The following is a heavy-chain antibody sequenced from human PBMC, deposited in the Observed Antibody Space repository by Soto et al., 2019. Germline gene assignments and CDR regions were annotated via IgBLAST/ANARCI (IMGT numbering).Heavy chain of an antibody. CDR2: IIPLFGTA. V-gene: IGHV1-69*12. J-gene: IGHJ4*02. CDR1: GGTFSSYT. D-gene: IGHD3-16*01. Sequence: QVQLVQSGDEVKKPVSSVKVSCKASGGTFSSYTISWVRQAPGQGLEWMGGIIPLFGTANYAQKFQGRVTITADESTSTAYMELSSLISEDTAGYYCARVGGWRSAAIDYGGQGTLVTVSS. CDR3: ARVGGWRSAAIDY.